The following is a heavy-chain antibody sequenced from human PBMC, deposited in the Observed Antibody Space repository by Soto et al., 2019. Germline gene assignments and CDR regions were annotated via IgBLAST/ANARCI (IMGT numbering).Heavy chain of an antibody. CDR2: IFSNDEK. CDR3: ARTWASSSWYLFDY. CDR1: GFSLSNARMG. D-gene: IGHD6-13*01. V-gene: IGHV2-26*01. Sequence: QVTLKESGPVLVKPTETLTLTCTVAGFSLSNARMGVSWISQPPGKALEWLAHIFSNDEKSYSTSLKSRLTISKDTSKSQVVLTMTNMDPVDTATYYCARTWASSSWYLFDYWGQGTLVTVSS. J-gene: IGHJ4*02.